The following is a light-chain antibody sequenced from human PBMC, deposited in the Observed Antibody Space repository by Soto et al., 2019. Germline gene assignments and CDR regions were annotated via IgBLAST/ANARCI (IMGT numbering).Light chain of an antibody. CDR2: DVS. V-gene: IGKV1D-13*01. J-gene: IGKJ4*01. Sequence: AVQLTQSPASLYASVGDRVTITCRASQGSSSALAWYQQRSGKGVRLLIYDVSNLESGVPSRFSGSGAETDFTLTISSLQPEDFATYYCQQLINFPLTCGGGTKGEL. CDR1: QGSSSA. CDR3: QQLINFPLT.